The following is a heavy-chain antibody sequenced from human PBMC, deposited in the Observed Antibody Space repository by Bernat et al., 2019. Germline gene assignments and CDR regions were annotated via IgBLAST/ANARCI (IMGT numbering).Heavy chain of an antibody. CDR1: GYTFTDFY. CDR2: INPNSGGT. CDR3: ASGGRSTSGGVDYFDF. V-gene: IGHV1-2*04. Sequence: QVQMVQSGAEVKKPGASVKVSCKASGYTFTDFYIHWVRQAPGQGLEWMGWINPNSGGTDYAQRLQGWVTMTRDTSITTADMELSRLSSDDTAVYYCASGGRSTSGGVDYFDFWGQGTLVTVSS. D-gene: IGHD3-16*01. J-gene: IGHJ4*02.